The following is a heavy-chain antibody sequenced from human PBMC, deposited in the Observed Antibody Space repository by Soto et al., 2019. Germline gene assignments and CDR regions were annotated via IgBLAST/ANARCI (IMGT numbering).Heavy chain of an antibody. V-gene: IGHV1-8*01. Sequence: ASVKVSCKASGYTFTCYDINWVRQATGQGLEWMGWMNPNSGNTGYAQKFQGRVTMTRNTSISTAYMELSSLRSEDTAVYYCARDHGSGWLPGMDVRGQGTTVTVSS. J-gene: IGHJ6*02. CDR1: GYTFTCYD. CDR2: MNPNSGNT. CDR3: ARDHGSGWLPGMDV. D-gene: IGHD6-19*01.